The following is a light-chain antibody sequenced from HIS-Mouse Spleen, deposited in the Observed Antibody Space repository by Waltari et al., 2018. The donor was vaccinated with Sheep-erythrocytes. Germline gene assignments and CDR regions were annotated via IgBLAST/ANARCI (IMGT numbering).Light chain of an antibody. J-gene: IGLJ1*01. CDR2: DVS. Sequence: QSALTQPRSVSGSPGQSFTISCTGTSSDVGGYNYVSWYQQHPGKAPTLMIYDVSKRPSGVPDLFSGSKSGNTASLPISGLQAEDEADYYCCSYAGSYNHVFATGTKVTVL. V-gene: IGLV2-11*01. CDR3: CSYAGSYNHV. CDR1: SSDVGGYNY.